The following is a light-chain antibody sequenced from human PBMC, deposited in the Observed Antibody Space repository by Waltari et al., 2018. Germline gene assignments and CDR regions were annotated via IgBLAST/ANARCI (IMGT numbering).Light chain of an antibody. Sequence: EIVLTQSPATLSLSPGERATLSCRASQSVSSYLAWYQQKPGQAPRLLIYDASNRATGIAGRFSGSGSGTDFTLTISSLEPEDFAVYYCQQRSNWPRTCGQGTKVEIK. CDR1: QSVSSY. V-gene: IGKV3-11*01. CDR3: QQRSNWPRT. CDR2: DAS. J-gene: IGKJ1*01.